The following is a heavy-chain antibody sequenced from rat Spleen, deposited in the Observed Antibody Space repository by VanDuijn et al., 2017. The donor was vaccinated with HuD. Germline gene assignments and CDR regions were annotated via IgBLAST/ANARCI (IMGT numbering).Heavy chain of an antibody. V-gene: IGHV5-20*01. CDR2: ISDDGGST. D-gene: IGHD1-2*01. Sequence: EVQLVESGGGLVQAGRSMKVSCAASGLTFSDYDMAWVLQAPTKGLEWVASISDDGGSTYYRDSVKGRFTISRDNAKRTLYLQMNSLRSEDTATYYCTRGYSSYDYWGQGVMVTASS. CDR3: TRGYSSYDY. CDR1: GLTFSDYD. J-gene: IGHJ2*01.